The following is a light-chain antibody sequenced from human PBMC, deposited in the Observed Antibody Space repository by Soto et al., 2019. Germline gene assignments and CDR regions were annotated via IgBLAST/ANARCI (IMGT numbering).Light chain of an antibody. Sequence: DIQMTQSPSTLSASVEDRVTITCRASQSISRWVAWYQQKPGKAPKLLIYDASNLESGVPARFSGSGSGTEFTLTIRSLQPDDFATYYCQQYDSYWTFGQGTKVDIK. V-gene: IGKV1-5*01. CDR1: QSISRW. CDR3: QQYDSYWT. CDR2: DAS. J-gene: IGKJ1*01.